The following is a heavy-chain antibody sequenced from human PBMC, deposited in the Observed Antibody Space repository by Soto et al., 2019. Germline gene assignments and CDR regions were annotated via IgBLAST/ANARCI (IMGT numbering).Heavy chain of an antibody. Sequence: QVHLVQSGAEVKKPGASVKVSCKGSGYAFTTYGITWVRQAPGQGLEWMGWISAHNGNPNYAQKLQGRVTVTRDTSTSADYMELRSLRSDDTAVYSCARGRYGDYWGQGALVTVYS. V-gene: IGHV1-18*01. J-gene: IGHJ4*02. CDR3: ARGRYGDY. CDR1: GYAFTTYG. CDR2: ISAHNGNP. D-gene: IGHD1-1*01.